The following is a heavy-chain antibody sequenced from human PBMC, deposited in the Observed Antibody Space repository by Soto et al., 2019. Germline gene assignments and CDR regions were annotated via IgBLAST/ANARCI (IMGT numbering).Heavy chain of an antibody. D-gene: IGHD5-18*01. CDR3: ARDADSGYSLDW. CDR1: GFTFTTYW. Sequence: EVQLIQSGGGLVQPGGSLRLSCAASGFTFTTYWLYWVRQAPGKGLEWVATINQDGSQKYYVDSVKGRFTISRDNAKNSLYVQLNSLRAEDTAVYYCARDADSGYSLDWWGQGTLVTVSS. CDR2: INQDGSQK. J-gene: IGHJ4*02. V-gene: IGHV3-7*01.